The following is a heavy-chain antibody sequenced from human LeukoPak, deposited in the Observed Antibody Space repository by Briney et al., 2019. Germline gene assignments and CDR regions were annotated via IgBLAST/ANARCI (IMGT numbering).Heavy chain of an antibody. Sequence: GGSLRLSCAASGFTFSNYGMHWVRQAPGKGLEWVAFVYYDGRNKFYAASVKGRFTISRDNSKNTLYLQMNSLRAEDTAVYYCAKEGGSPISGMDVWGQGTTVTVSS. D-gene: IGHD3-10*01. CDR2: VYYDGRNK. CDR1: GFTFSNYG. V-gene: IGHV3-30*02. J-gene: IGHJ6*02. CDR3: AKEGGSPISGMDV.